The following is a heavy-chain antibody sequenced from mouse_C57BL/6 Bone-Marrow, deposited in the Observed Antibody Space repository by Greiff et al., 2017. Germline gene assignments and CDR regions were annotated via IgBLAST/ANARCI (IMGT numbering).Heavy chain of an antibody. CDR1: GYSITSGYF. CDR3: AIGYYDYGYYFDF. CDR2: ISYDGSN. J-gene: IGHJ2*01. V-gene: IGHV3-6*01. D-gene: IGHD2-4*01. Sequence: EVQLQQSGPGLVKPSQSLSLTCSVTGYSITSGYFWNWIRQFPGNKLEWVGYISYDGSNNYNPPLKNRISITRDTSKNQFFLKFKSVTTEDTATSYLAIGYYDYGYYFDFWGPGTTLTVSS.